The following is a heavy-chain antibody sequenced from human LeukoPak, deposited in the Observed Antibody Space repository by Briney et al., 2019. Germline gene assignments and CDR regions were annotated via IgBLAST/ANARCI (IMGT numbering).Heavy chain of an antibody. CDR2: IYTSGST. Sequence: SQTLSLTCTVSGGSISSGSYYWSWIRQPAGKGLEWIGRIYTSGSTNYNPSLKSRVTISVDTSKNQFSLKLSSATAADTAVYYCARVGIAARGDAFDIWGQGTMVTVSS. CDR1: GGSISSGSYY. J-gene: IGHJ3*02. V-gene: IGHV4-61*02. CDR3: ARVGIAARGDAFDI. D-gene: IGHD6-6*01.